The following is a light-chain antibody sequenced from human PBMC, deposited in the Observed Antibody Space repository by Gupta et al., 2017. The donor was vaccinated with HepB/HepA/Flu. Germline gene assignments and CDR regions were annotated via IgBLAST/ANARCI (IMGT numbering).Light chain of an antibody. V-gene: IGKV3-20*01. CDR3: QQDDNSLLT. Sequence: EIVLTQSPGTLSLSPGERATLSCRASQSISSTYLVWYQQKPGQAPRLLIYGTSNRATGIPDRFSGSGSGTDFTLTISRLEPEDFAVYYCQQDDNSLLTFGGGTKVEIK. CDR2: GTS. CDR1: QSISSTY. J-gene: IGKJ4*01.